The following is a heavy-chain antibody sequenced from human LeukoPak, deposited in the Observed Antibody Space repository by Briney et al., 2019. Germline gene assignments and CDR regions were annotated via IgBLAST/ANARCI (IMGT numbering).Heavy chain of an antibody. D-gene: IGHD1-1*01. J-gene: IGHJ5*02. V-gene: IGHV1-3*01. CDR2: INAGNGNT. CDR1: GYSFTSYA. CDR3: ARGRVGGTSWFDP. Sequence: GASVKVSCKASGYSFTSYAMHWVRQAPGHRLEWMGWINAGNGNTKYSQKFQGRVTITRDTSASTAYMELGSLRSEDTAVYYCARGRVGGTSWFDPWGQGTLVTVSS.